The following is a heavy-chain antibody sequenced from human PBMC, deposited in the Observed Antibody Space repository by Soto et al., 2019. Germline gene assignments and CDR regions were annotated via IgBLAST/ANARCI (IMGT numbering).Heavy chain of an antibody. J-gene: IGHJ4*02. Sequence: QVQLQQWGAGLLKPSETLSLTCAVYGGSFSGYYWSWIRQPPGKGLEWIGEINHRGSTNYNPSLKSRVTISVDTSKNQFSLKLSSVTAADTAVYYCARGLGYCSSTSCSTSDYWGQGTLVTVSS. D-gene: IGHD2-2*01. CDR2: INHRGST. V-gene: IGHV4-34*01. CDR3: ARGLGYCSSTSCSTSDY. CDR1: GGSFSGYY.